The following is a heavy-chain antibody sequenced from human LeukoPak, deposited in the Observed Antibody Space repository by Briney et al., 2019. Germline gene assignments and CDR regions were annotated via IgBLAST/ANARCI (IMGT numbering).Heavy chain of an antibody. CDR1: GFTFSNAW. V-gene: IGHV3-15*01. Sequence: GGSLRLSCAASGFTFSNAWMSWVRQAPGKGLXXXXXXXSKTDGGTTDYAAPVKGRFTISRDDSKNTLYLQMNSLKTEDTAVYYCTTTLLLWFGEKPADYWGQGTLVTVSS. D-gene: IGHD3-10*01. J-gene: IGHJ4*02. CDR3: TTTLLLWFGEKPADY. CDR2: XXSKTDGGTT.